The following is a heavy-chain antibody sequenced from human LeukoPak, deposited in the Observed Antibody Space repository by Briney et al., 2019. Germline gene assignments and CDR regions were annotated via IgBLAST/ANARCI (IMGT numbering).Heavy chain of an antibody. CDR2: ISYDGSDK. CDR3: ARDRGTSYFDY. CDR1: GFTFSNYA. J-gene: IGHJ4*02. D-gene: IGHD3-10*01. Sequence: GGSLRLSCAASGFTFSNYAMHWVRQAPGKGLEWVAVISYDGSDKYYADSVKGRFTISRDNSKNTLYLQMNSLRAEDTAVYYCARDRGTSYFDYWGQGTLVTVSS. V-gene: IGHV3-30-3*01.